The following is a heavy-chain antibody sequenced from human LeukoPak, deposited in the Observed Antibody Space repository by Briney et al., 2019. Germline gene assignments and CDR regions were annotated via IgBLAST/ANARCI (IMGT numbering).Heavy chain of an antibody. V-gene: IGHV3-53*04. CDR3: ARESTPLRGAFDP. CDR2: IDSRDNT. D-gene: IGHD5-24*01. CDR1: EFTVRNNH. Sequence: GGSLRLSCAASEFTVRNNHMSWVRQAPGKGLEWVSVIDSRDNTYHADSVKGRFTISRHTSKNTLYLQMNSLRAEDTAVYYCARESTPLRGAFDPWGPGTLVTVSS. J-gene: IGHJ5*02.